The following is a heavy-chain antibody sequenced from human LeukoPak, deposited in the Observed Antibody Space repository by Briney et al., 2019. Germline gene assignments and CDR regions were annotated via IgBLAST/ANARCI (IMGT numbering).Heavy chain of an antibody. V-gene: IGHV4-59*01. D-gene: IGHD5-12*01. CDR1: GGSISSYY. CDR3: ARGYVYFDY. Sequence: SETLSLTCTVSGGSISSYYWSWIRQTPGKGLEWMGYIYYGGSTNYNPSLKSRVTISVDTSKNQFSLKLSSVTAADTAVYYCARGYVYFDYWCQGTLVTVSS. J-gene: IGHJ4*02. CDR2: IYYGGST.